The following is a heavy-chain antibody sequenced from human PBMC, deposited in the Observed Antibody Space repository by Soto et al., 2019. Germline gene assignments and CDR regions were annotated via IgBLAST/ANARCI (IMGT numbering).Heavy chain of an antibody. CDR1: GFTFSSYS. Sequence: GSLRLSCAASGFTFSSYSMNWVRQAPGKGLEWVSSISSSSSYIYYADSVKGRFTISRDNAKNSLYLQMNSLRAEDTAVYYCARAFTPAAAPQYYYMDVWGKGTTVTVSS. V-gene: IGHV3-21*01. CDR3: ARAFTPAAAPQYYYMDV. J-gene: IGHJ6*03. CDR2: ISSSSSYI. D-gene: IGHD6-13*01.